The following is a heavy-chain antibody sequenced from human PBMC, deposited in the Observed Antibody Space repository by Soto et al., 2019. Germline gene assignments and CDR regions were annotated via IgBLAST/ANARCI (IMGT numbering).Heavy chain of an antibody. CDR3: ARGIRYNWNFYYSNWFDP. J-gene: IGHJ5*02. CDR2: INSKRRTI. Sequence: SDYYLSWNRQAPGAGLEWGSYINSKRRTIYYPDSVKGRFTISRDNAKNSLYLQMNSLRAEDTAVYYCARGIRYNWNFYYSNWFDPRGQGTRVTVSS. CDR1: SDYY. V-gene: IGHV3-11*01. D-gene: IGHD1-7*01.